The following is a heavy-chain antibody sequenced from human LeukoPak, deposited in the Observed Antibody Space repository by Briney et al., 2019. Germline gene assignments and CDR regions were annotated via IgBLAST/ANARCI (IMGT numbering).Heavy chain of an antibody. CDR3: ARDHSSGWYSDYFDY. CDR2: IWYDGSNK. D-gene: IGHD6-19*01. Sequence: PGGSLRLSCAASGFAFSDYSMHWVRQAPGKGLEWVAVIWYDGSNKYYADSVKGRFTISRDNSKNTLYLQMNSLRAEDTAVYYCARDHSSGWYSDYFDYWGQGTLVTVSS. J-gene: IGHJ4*02. CDR1: GFAFSDYS. V-gene: IGHV3-33*08.